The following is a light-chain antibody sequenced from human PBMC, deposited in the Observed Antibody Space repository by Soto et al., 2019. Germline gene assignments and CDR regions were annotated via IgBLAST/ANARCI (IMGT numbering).Light chain of an antibody. J-gene: IGKJ5*01. CDR1: QSVSSY. CDR3: QQRSSWPPT. Sequence: EIVLTQSPATLSLSPGERATLSCRASQSVSSYLAWYRQKPGQAPRLLIYDASNRATGIPARFSGSGSETDFTLTISSLEPEDFAVYYCQQRSSWPPTFGQGTRPEIK. CDR2: DAS. V-gene: IGKV3-11*01.